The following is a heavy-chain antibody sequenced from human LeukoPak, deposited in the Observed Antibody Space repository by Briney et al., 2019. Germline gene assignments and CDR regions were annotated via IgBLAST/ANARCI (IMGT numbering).Heavy chain of an antibody. J-gene: IGHJ4*02. CDR2: INPNSGRT. CDR3: AREYSGSDSGGYFDY. V-gene: IGHV1-2*02. Sequence: ASVKVSCKASGYTFTGYYMHWVRQAPGQGLEWMGWINPNSGRTNYAQKFQGRVTMTRDTSISTAYMELSRLRSDDTAMYYCAREYSGSDSGGYFDYWGQGTLVTVSS. D-gene: IGHD5-12*01. CDR1: GYTFTGYY.